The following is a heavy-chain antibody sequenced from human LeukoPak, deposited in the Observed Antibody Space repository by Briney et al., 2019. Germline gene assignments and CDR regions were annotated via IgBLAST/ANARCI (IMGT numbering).Heavy chain of an antibody. CDR3: ASGGRYNSGWYGYYFDY. CDR2: INSDGSTT. J-gene: IGHJ4*02. Sequence: TGGSLRLSCAASGFTFSNYWMHWVRQAPGKGLVWVSRINSDGSTTSYADSVKGRFTISRDNAKNTLCLQMNSLRAEDTAVYSCASGGRYNSGWYGYYFDYWGQGTLVTVSS. V-gene: IGHV3-74*01. CDR1: GFTFSNYW. D-gene: IGHD6-19*01.